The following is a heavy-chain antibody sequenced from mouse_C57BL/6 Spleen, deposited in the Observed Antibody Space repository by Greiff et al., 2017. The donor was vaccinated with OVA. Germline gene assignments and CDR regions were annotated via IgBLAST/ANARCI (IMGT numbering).Heavy chain of an antibody. CDR2: IGPGSGST. CDR3: ARGYLNDFDY. D-gene: IGHD5-1*01. V-gene: IGHV1-77*01. J-gene: IGHJ2*01. Sequence: VQLQQSGAELVKPGASVKISCKASGYTFTGYYINWVKPRPGQGLAWIGKIGPGSGSTYYNEKFKSKATLTADKSSSTAYMQLSSLTAEDSAVYFCARGYLNDFDYWGQGTTLTVSS. CDR1: GYTFTGYY.